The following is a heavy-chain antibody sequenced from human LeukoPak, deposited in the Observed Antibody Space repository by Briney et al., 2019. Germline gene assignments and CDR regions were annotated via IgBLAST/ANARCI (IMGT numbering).Heavy chain of an antibody. D-gene: IGHD2-2*02. CDR1: GGSFSGYY. V-gene: IGHV4-34*01. CDR2: INHSGST. CDR3: ARSIYTRDSYLDY. Sequence: SETLSLTCAVYGGSFSGYYWSWIRQPPGKRLEWIGEINHSGSTNYNPSLKSRVTISVDTSKNQFSLKLSSVTAADTAVYYCARSIYTRDSYLDYWGQGTLVTVSS. J-gene: IGHJ4*02.